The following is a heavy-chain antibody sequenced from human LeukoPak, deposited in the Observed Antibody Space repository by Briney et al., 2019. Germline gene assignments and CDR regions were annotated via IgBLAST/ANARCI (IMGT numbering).Heavy chain of an antibody. J-gene: IGHJ6*02. D-gene: IGHD6-13*01. CDR2: IYYSGST. V-gene: IGHV4-39*01. CDR1: GGSISSSSYY. CDR3: ARHDATYSSSWSRKYYGMDV. Sequence: PSETLSLTCTVSGGSISSSSYYWGWIRQPPGEGLEWIGSIYYSGSTYYNPFLKSRVTISVDTSKNQFSLKLSSVTAADTAVYYCARHDATYSSSWSRKYYGMDVWGQGTTVTVSS.